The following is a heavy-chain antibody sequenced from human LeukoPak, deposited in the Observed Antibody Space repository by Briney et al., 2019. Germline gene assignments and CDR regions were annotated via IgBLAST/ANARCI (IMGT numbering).Heavy chain of an antibody. Sequence: HPGGSLRLSCAASGFTFSSYAMSWVRQAPGKGLEWVSAISGSGGSTYYADSVKGRFTISRDNSKNTLYLQMNSLRAEDTAVYYCAKGRLTNPKMVRNGMDVWGQGTTVTVSS. V-gene: IGHV3-23*01. CDR3: AKGRLTNPKMVRNGMDV. D-gene: IGHD2-8*01. J-gene: IGHJ6*02. CDR2: ISGSGGST. CDR1: GFTFSSYA.